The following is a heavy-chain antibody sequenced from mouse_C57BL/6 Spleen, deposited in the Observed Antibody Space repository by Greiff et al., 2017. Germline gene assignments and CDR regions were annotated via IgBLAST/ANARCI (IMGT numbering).Heavy chain of an antibody. CDR1: GFTFTSYS. D-gene: IGHD2-12*01. CDR3: TRDRGSNDVYYAMDY. CDR2: ISSGGDYI. J-gene: IGHJ4*01. V-gene: IGHV5-9-1*02. Sequence: EVQVVESGEGLVKPGGSLKLSCAASGFTFTSYSMSWVRQTPEKGLEWVAYISSGGDYIYYADTVKGRCTISRDNARNTLYLQMSSLKSEDTAMYYCTRDRGSNDVYYAMDYWGQGTSVTVSS.